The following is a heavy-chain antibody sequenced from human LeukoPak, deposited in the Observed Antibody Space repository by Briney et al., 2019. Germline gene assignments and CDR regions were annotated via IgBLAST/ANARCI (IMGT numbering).Heavy chain of an antibody. J-gene: IGHJ4*02. Sequence: GGSLRLSCAASGFTFSSYGMHWVRQAPGKGLEWVAVIWYDGSNKYYADSVKGRFTISRDNSKNTLYLQMNSLRAEDTAVYYCARDQGQDVVVPAVIPLDYWGQGTLVTVSS. CDR1: GFTFSSYG. V-gene: IGHV3-33*01. CDR3: ARDQGQDVVVPAVIPLDY. CDR2: IWYDGSNK. D-gene: IGHD2-2*01.